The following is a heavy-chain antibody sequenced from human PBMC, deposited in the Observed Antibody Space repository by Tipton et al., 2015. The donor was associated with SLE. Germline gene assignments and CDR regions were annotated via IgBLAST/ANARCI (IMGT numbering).Heavy chain of an antibody. CDR2: ISSSGSTI. Sequence: SLRLSCAASGFTFSSYEMNWVRQAPGKGLEWVSYISSSGSTIYYADSVKGRFTISRDNAKNSLYLQMNSLRAEDTAVYYCARARYSSSWWDAFDIWGQGTTVTVSS. CDR1: GFTFSSYE. V-gene: IGHV3-48*03. J-gene: IGHJ3*02. CDR3: ARARYSSSWWDAFDI. D-gene: IGHD6-13*01.